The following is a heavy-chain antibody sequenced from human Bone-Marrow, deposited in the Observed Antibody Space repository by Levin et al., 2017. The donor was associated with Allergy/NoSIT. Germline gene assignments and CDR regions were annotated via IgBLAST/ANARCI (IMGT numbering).Heavy chain of an antibody. D-gene: IGHD3-16*01. CDR2: IYPGDSDA. CDR1: GRPFGTYW. CDR3: ASHRWRSFAGGVDV. V-gene: IGHV5-51*01. Sequence: GESLKISCRGSGRPFGTYWIGWVRHVPGKGLEWMGFIYPGDSDAKYSPAFQGQVTISVDKSTSTAYLQWRSLKASDSAKYFCASHRWRSFAGGVDVWGQGTAVTVSS. J-gene: IGHJ6*02.